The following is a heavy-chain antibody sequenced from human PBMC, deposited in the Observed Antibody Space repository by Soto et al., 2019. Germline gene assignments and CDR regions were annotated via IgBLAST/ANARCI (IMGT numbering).Heavy chain of an antibody. D-gene: IGHD3-22*01. CDR2: IIPIFGTA. J-gene: IGHJ1*01. CDR1: GGTFSSYA. V-gene: IGHV1-69*13. Sequence: SVKVSCKASGGTFSSYAISWVRQAPGQGLEWMGGIIPIFGTANYAQKFQGRVTITADESTSTAYMELSSLRSEDTAVYYCASYYDSSGYYFTSEYFQHWGQGTLVTVSS. CDR3: ASYYDSSGYYFTSEYFQH.